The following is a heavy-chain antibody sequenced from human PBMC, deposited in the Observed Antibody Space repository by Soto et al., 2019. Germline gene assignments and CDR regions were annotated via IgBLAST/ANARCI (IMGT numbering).Heavy chain of an antibody. V-gene: IGHV4-30-2*01. CDR3: AGGIAARPLGY. J-gene: IGHJ4*02. CDR1: GGSISSGGFS. CDR2: IYHSGST. D-gene: IGHD6-6*01. Sequence: QLQLQESGSGLVKPSQTLSLTCAVSGGSISSGGFSWSWIRQPPGKGLESIGYIYHSGSTYYNPSLKXRXTXSXNRSKNQFSLKLSSVTAADTAVYYCAGGIAARPLGYWGQGTLVTVSS.